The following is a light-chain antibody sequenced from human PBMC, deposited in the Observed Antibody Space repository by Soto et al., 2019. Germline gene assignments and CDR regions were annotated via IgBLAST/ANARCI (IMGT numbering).Light chain of an antibody. CDR1: QRVSGN. Sequence: EIVMTQSPATLSVSPGERATLSCRASQRVSGNLVWYQQKPGQAPRLLIYGASTRATGIPARFSGSGSGTEFTLTISSLQSEDFAVYYCQQYNDWPPTFGQGTKVEI. CDR3: QQYNDWPPT. V-gene: IGKV3-15*01. CDR2: GAS. J-gene: IGKJ1*01.